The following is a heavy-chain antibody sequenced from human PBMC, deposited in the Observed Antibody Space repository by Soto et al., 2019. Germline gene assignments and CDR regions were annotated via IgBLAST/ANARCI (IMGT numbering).Heavy chain of an antibody. CDR3: ARLFHARRRCYLLRSWLDP. Sequence: SETLSLTCTVSGDSISSGAYYWSWIRQHPGKGLEWIGYIHYSGSTHYNPSLKSRVHISVDTSKNQFSLKLISVPAADTAVHYCARLFHARRRCYLLRSWLDPWGQGTLVTFSS. CDR1: GDSISSGAYY. V-gene: IGHV4-31*03. J-gene: IGHJ5*02. CDR2: IHYSGST. D-gene: IGHD2-21*01.